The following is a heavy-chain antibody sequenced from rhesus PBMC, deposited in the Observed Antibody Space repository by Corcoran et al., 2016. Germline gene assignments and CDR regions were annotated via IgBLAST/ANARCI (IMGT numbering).Heavy chain of an antibody. CDR3: ARDSITGTTRYGLDS. D-gene: IGHD1-26*01. Sequence: EVQLVESGGGLAKSGGSLRLSCAASGFSFSDYYMYWVRQAPGKGLEWVSGISYTVGSTYYADSVKGRFTISRENAKNTLYLQMDSLRAEDTAVYYCARDSITGTTRYGLDSWGQGVVVTVSS. J-gene: IGHJ6*01. CDR1: GFSFSDYY. V-gene: IGHV3S18*01. CDR2: ISYTVGST.